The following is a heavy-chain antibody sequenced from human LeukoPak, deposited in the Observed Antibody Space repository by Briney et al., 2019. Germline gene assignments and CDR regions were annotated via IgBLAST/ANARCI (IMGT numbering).Heavy chain of an antibody. CDR2: INHSGST. CDR3: ARGAAGHASYDY. J-gene: IGHJ4*02. D-gene: IGHD6-19*01. Sequence: SETLSLTCAVYGGSFSGYYWSWIRQPPEKGLEWIGEINHSGSTNYNPSLKSRVTISVDTSKNQFSLKLSSVTAADTAVYYCARGAAGHASYDYWGQGTLVTVSS. V-gene: IGHV4-34*01. CDR1: GGSFSGYY.